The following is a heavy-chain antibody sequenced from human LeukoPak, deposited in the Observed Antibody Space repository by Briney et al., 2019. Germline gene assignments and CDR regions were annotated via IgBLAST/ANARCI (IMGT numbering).Heavy chain of an antibody. J-gene: IGHJ4*02. CDR3: AREAYDFWSGYQEFKLDY. D-gene: IGHD3-3*01. Sequence: GASVKVSCKASGYTFTSYGISWVRQAPGQGLEWMGWINTNTGNPTYAQGFTGRFVFSLDTSVSTAYLQISSLKAEDTAVYYCAREAYDFWSGYQEFKLDYWGQGTLVTVSS. CDR2: INTNTGNP. V-gene: IGHV7-4-1*02. CDR1: GYTFTSYG.